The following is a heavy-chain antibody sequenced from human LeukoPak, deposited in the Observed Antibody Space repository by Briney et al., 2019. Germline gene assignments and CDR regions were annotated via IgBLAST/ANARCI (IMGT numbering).Heavy chain of an antibody. CDR1: GFTFSDYY. D-gene: IGHD3-22*01. J-gene: IGHJ4*02. Sequence: NPGGSLRLSCAASGFTFSDYYMSWIRQAPGKGLEWVSFISSSGSTIFYSDSVKGRFTISRDNAKNSLYLQMNSLRAADTAVYYCARDPNGSGYYRPYYFDYWGQGTLVTVSS. CDR3: ARDPNGSGYYRPYYFDY. V-gene: IGHV3-11*01. CDR2: ISSSGSTI.